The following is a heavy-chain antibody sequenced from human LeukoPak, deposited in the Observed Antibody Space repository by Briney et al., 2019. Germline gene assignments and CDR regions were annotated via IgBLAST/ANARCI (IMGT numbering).Heavy chain of an antibody. J-gene: IGHJ4*02. D-gene: IGHD3-10*01. V-gene: IGHV1-2*06. Sequence: ASVKVSCKASGYTFTGYYMHWVRQAPGQGLEWMGRINPNSGGTNYAQKFQGRVTMIRDTFISTAYMELSRLRSDDTAVYYCASIVVRGVIDYWGQGTLVTVSS. CDR3: ASIVVRGVIDY. CDR2: INPNSGGT. CDR1: GYTFTGYY.